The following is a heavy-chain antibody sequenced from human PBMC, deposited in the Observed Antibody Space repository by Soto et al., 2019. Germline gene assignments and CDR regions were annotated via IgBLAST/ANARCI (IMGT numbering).Heavy chain of an antibody. CDR1: GVTFSNAW. Sequence: PGGSLRLSGAASGVTFSNAWVSWVRQAPGKGLEWVGRIKSKTNGGTTDYAAPVKGRFTISRDDSKNTLFLQMNSLKTEDTAVYYCTTDDPINKNWGQGTLVTVSS. J-gene: IGHJ4*02. CDR3: TTDDPINKN. CDR2: IKSKTNGGTT. V-gene: IGHV3-15*01.